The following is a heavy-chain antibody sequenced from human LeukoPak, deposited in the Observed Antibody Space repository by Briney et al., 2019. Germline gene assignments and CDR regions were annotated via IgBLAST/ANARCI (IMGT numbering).Heavy chain of an antibody. Sequence: PGGSLRLSCAASGFTFSSYWMHWVRQAPGKGLVWVSRINSDGSSTSYADSVKGRFTISRDNAKNTLYLQMNSLRAEDTAVYYCATYDSSGYDYYFDYWGQGTLVTVSS. CDR2: INSDGSST. J-gene: IGHJ4*02. D-gene: IGHD3-22*01. CDR3: ATYDSSGYDYYFDY. CDR1: GFTFSSYW. V-gene: IGHV3-74*01.